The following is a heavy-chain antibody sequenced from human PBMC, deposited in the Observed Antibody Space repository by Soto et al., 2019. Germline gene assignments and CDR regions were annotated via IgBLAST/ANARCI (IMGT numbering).Heavy chain of an antibody. D-gene: IGHD5-12*01. J-gene: IGHJ4*02. V-gene: IGHV1-69*02. Sequence: QVQLVQSGAEVKKPGSSVRVSCKASGGTFTNYIITWVRQAPGQGLEWMGRIIPVLSVAYYAQKFQGRVTLSADKSTTTAYMDLSSLTSDDTAVYYCARGRGYSGYDLGYWGQGTLVTVSS. CDR2: IIPVLSVA. CDR1: GGTFTNYI. CDR3: ARGRGYSGYDLGY.